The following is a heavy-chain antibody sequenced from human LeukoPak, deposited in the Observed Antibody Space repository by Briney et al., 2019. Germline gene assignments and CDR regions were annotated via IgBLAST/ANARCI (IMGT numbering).Heavy chain of an antibody. Sequence: SETLSLTCTVSGGSISSYYWSWIRQPAGKGLEWIGRIYTSGSTNYNPSLKSRVTMSVDTSKNQFSLKLSPVTAADTAVYYCARETAVAAYFDYWGQGTLVTVSS. CDR2: IYTSGST. J-gene: IGHJ4*02. CDR1: GGSISSYY. CDR3: ARETAVAAYFDY. V-gene: IGHV4-4*07. D-gene: IGHD2-15*01.